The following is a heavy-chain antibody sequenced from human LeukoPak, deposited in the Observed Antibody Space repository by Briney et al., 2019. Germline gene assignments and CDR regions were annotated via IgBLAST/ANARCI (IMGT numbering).Heavy chain of an antibody. CDR3: ARFRTEELLPDY. D-gene: IGHD1-26*01. CDR1: GYSFTSYW. Sequence: GGSLRLSCKGSGYSFTSYWIGWVRQMPGKGLEWMGIIYPGDSDTRYSPSFQGQVTISADKSISTAYLQWSSLKASDTAMYYCARFRTEELLPDYWGREPWSPSPQ. CDR2: IYPGDSDT. J-gene: IGHJ4*02. V-gene: IGHV5-51*01.